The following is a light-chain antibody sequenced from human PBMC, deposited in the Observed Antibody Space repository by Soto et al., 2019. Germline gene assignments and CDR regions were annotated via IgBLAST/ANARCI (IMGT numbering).Light chain of an antibody. CDR2: AAS. J-gene: IGKJ4*01. V-gene: IGKV1-39*01. CDR1: QSISTY. CDR3: QQSYTAPLT. Sequence: DIQMTQSPSSLSASVGDRVTISCRASQSISTYLNWYQQKPGKAPDLLIYAASSLQSGVPPRFSGSGSGTDCTLTIMSLQPEDFATYYCQQSYTAPLTFGGGTKVEIK.